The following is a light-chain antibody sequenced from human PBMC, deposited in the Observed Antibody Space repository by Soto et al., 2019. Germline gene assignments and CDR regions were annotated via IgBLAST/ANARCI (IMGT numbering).Light chain of an antibody. CDR3: QEYKSLTWT. CDR1: QSISSW. CDR2: RAS. Sequence: DMQLTQSPSSLSASVGDRVTLTCRASQSISSWLAWYQQKPGMAPKLLISRASRLESGVPPRFSGSGSGTEFTLTITSLQPDDFATYYCQEYKSLTWTLGQGTKVEI. V-gene: IGKV1-5*01. J-gene: IGKJ1*01.